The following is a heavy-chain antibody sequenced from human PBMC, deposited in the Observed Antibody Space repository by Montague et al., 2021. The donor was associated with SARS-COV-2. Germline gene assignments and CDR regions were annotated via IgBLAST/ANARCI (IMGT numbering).Heavy chain of an antibody. Sequence: SETLSLTCTVSGGSISSYYWSCIRQHPGKELVWIGYIYYSRSTNYNTSLKSRVTISVDTSKNQFSLKMSSVTAAETAVYYCAREVRYYYDSSGPGVFDIWGQGTMVTVSS. V-gene: IGHV4-59*01. D-gene: IGHD3-22*01. CDR3: AREVRYYYDSSGPGVFDI. J-gene: IGHJ3*02. CDR1: GGSISSYY. CDR2: IYYSRST.